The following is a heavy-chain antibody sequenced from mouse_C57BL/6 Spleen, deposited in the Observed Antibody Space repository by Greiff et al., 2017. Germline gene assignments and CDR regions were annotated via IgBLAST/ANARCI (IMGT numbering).Heavy chain of an antibody. CDR3: ARGDYYGKDAMDY. CDR1: GYAFSSYW. J-gene: IGHJ4*01. CDR2: IYPGDGDT. D-gene: IGHD1-1*01. Sequence: VQRVESGAELVKPGASVKISCKASGYAFSSYWMNWVKQRPGKGLEWIGQIYPGDGDTNYNGKFKGKATLTADKSSSTAYMQLSSLTSEDSAVYFCARGDYYGKDAMDYWGQGTSVTVSS. V-gene: IGHV1-80*01.